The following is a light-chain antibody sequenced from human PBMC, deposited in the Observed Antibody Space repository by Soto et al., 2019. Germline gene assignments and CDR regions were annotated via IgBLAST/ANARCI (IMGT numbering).Light chain of an antibody. CDR3: QQYGGSPPFT. J-gene: IGKJ3*01. CDR2: GAS. Sequence: EIVLTQSPGTLSLSPGERATLSCRASQSVSSSYLAWYQQKPGQAPRLLISGASSRATGIPDRFSGSGSGTDFPLTISRLEPEDVAVYYCQQYGGSPPFTFGPGTKVDIK. V-gene: IGKV3-20*01. CDR1: QSVSSSY.